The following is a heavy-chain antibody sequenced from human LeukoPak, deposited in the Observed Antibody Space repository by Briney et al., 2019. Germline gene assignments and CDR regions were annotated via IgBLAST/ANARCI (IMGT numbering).Heavy chain of an antibody. Sequence: SETLSLTCTVSGGSIRSSYYYWGWIRQPPGKGLEWIGSIYDSGSTYYNPSLKSRVTISVDTSKNQFSLKLSSVTAADTAVYYCARGGSGYDFDYWGQGTLVTVSS. CDR1: GGSIRSSYYY. D-gene: IGHD5-12*01. CDR3: ARGGSGYDFDY. J-gene: IGHJ4*02. V-gene: IGHV4-39*07. CDR2: IYDSGST.